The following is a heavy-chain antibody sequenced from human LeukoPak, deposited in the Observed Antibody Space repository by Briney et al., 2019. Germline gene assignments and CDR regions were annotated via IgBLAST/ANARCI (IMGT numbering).Heavy chain of an antibody. V-gene: IGHV1-46*01. Sequence: ASVKVSCKASGYTFTSYYMHWVRQAPGQGLEWMGIINPSGGSTSYAQKLQGRVTMTTDTSTSTAYMELRSLRSDDTAVYYCARDRLWLRGSWFDPWGQGTLVTVSS. J-gene: IGHJ5*02. CDR1: GYTFTSYY. CDR2: INPSGGST. D-gene: IGHD5-18*01. CDR3: ARDRLWLRGSWFDP.